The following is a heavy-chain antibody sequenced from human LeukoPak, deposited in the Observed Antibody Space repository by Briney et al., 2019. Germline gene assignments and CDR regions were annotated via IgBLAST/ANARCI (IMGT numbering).Heavy chain of an antibody. D-gene: IGHD3-22*01. Sequence: SETLSLTCTVSGGSISSYYWSWIRQPPGKGVEWIGYIYYSGSTNYNPSLKSRVTISVDTSKNQFSLKLSSVTAADTAVYYCARGDYYDSSVPFDPWGQGTLVTVSS. CDR2: IYYSGST. CDR1: GGSISSYY. V-gene: IGHV4-59*01. J-gene: IGHJ5*02. CDR3: ARGDYYDSSVPFDP.